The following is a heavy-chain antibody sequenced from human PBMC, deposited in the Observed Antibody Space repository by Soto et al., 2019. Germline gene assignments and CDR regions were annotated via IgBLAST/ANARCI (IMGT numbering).Heavy chain of an antibody. J-gene: IGHJ6*02. V-gene: IGHV3-23*01. CDR2: ISGSGGST. Sequence: GGSLRLSCAASGFTFSSYAMSWVRQAPGKGLEWVSAISGSGGSTYYADSVKGRFTISRDNSKNTLYLQMNSLRAEDTAVYYCALLDSGGQPQGYYYYGMDVWGQGTTVTVSS. CDR1: GFTFSSYA. D-gene: IGHD1-1*01. CDR3: ALLDSGGQPQGYYYYGMDV.